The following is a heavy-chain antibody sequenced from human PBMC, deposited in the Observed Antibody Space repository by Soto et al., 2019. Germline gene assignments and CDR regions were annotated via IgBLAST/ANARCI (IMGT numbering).Heavy chain of an antibody. Sequence: QVQLVESGGGVVQPGRSLRLSCAASGFTFSSYGMHWVRQAPGKGLEWVAVIWYDGSNKYYADSVKGRFTISRDNSKNKLYLQMNSLRAEDTAVYYCARDRGGSGSVNWFDPWGQGTLVTVSS. J-gene: IGHJ5*02. CDR3: ARDRGGSGSVNWFDP. V-gene: IGHV3-33*01. CDR2: IWYDGSNK. CDR1: GFTFSSYG. D-gene: IGHD6-19*01.